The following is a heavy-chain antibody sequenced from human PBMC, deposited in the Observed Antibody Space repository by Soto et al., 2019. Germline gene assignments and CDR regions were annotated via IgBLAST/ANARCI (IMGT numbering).Heavy chain of an antibody. CDR2: INGDGTTT. CDR3: VRDRGYPDSFDI. V-gene: IGHV3-74*01. J-gene: IGHJ3*02. Sequence: EVQLVESGGGLVQPGESLRLSCAASGFTFSPFYMHWVCQAPGKGLEWVSHINGDGTTTVYADSVKGRFTISRDNAKSTLYLQMSSLRTEDTAVYYCVRDRGYPDSFDIWGQGTMVTVSS. CDR1: GFTFSPFY. D-gene: IGHD6-13*01.